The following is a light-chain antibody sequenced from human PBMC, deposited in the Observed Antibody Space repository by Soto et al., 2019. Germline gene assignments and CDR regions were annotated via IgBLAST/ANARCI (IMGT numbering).Light chain of an antibody. V-gene: IGKV3-11*01. J-gene: IGKJ5*01. CDR1: QSVSRY. CDR3: QQRSEWPIT. Sequence: EIVLTQSPGTLSLSPGERATLSCRASQSVSRYLAWYQQKPGQAPRLFIYDASNRATGIPARFSGSGSGTDFTLTISSLEPEDFAVYYCQQRSEWPITFGQGTRLEI. CDR2: DAS.